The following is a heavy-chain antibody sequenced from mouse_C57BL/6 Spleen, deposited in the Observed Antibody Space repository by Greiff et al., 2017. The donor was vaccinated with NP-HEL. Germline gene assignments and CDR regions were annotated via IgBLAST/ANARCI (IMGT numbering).Heavy chain of an antibody. V-gene: IGHV5-17*01. D-gene: IGHD2-2*01. CDR2: ISSGSSTI. J-gene: IGHJ4*01. CDR3: ARKIYYGYDEGKYYAMDY. Sequence: DVQLVESGGGLVKPGGSLKLSCAASGFTFSDYGMHWVRQAPEKGLEWVAYISSGSSTIYYADTVKGRFTISRDNAKNTLFLQMTSLRSEDTAMYYCARKIYYGYDEGKYYAMDYWGQGTSVTVSS. CDR1: GFTFSDYG.